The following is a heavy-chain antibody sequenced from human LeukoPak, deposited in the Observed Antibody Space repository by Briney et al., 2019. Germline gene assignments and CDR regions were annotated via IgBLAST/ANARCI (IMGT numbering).Heavy chain of an antibody. D-gene: IGHD1-26*01. J-gene: IGHJ5*02. CDR2: VSGSGSST. V-gene: IGHV3-23*01. CDR3: AKSNMGENWFDP. CDR1: GFTFSSYA. Sequence: GGSLRLSCAASGFTFSSYAMNWVRQAPGKGLEWVSGVSGSGSSTDYADSVKGRFTNSRDNSKNTLYLQMKSLRAEDTAVYYCAKSNMGENWFDPWGQGTLVTVSS.